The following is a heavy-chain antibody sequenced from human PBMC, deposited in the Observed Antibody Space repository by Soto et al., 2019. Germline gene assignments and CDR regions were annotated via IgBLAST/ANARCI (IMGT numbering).Heavy chain of an antibody. D-gene: IGHD3-10*01. J-gene: IGHJ5*02. CDR1: SGSISSGGYY. CDR3: ARDRVWFGELSGFDP. Sequence: SETLSLTCTVSSGSISSGGYYWSWIRQHPGKGLEWIGYIYYSGSTYYNPSLKSRVTISVDTSKNQFSLKLSSVTAADTAVYYCARDRVWFGELSGFDPWGQGTLVTVSS. CDR2: IYYSGST. V-gene: IGHV4-31*03.